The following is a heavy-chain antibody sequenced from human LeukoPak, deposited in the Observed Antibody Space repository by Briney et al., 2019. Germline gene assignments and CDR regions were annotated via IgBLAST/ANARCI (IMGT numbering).Heavy chain of an antibody. V-gene: IGHV3-48*04. CDR1: GFTFSSYD. D-gene: IGHD2-15*01. CDR3: ARARYCSGGSCYSDS. Sequence: PGGSLRLSCAASGFTFSSYDMNWVRQAPGKGLEWVSYISTMSSTKYYADSVKGRFTISRDNAKNTLYLQLTSLRAEDTAVYYCARARYCSGGSCYSDSWGQGTLVTVSS. J-gene: IGHJ4*02. CDR2: ISTMSSTK.